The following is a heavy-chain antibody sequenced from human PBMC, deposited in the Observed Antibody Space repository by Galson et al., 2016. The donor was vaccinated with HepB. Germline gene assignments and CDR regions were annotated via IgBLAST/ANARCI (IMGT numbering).Heavy chain of an antibody. Sequence: SLRLSCAASGFTFSEHYMEWVRQAAGKGLEWVGRARNKPKSYSTAYAASVKGRFTIPSDDSKNALYLQMSSLKPEDTAVYYCVSSFRGRSGYVCDFNIGGHGTMVTVSS. CDR1: GFTFSEHY. CDR3: VSSFRGRSGYVCDFNI. V-gene: IGHV3-72*01. J-gene: IGHJ3*02. CDR2: ARNKPKSYST. D-gene: IGHD3-3*01.